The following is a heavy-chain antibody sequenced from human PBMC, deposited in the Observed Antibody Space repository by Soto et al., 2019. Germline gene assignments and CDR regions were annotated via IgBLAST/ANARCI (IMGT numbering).Heavy chain of an antibody. D-gene: IGHD4-17*01. V-gene: IGHV1-69*02. CDR3: ARIYGDPYYYYYMDV. CDR1: GGTFSSYT. CDR2: IIAYLGIT. Sequence: SVKVSCKASGGTFSSYTISWVRQAPGQGLEWMGRIIAYLGITNYAQKFQGRVTMTADTSTSTAYMELRSLRSDDTAVYYCARIYGDPYYYYYMDVWGKGTTVTV. J-gene: IGHJ6*03.